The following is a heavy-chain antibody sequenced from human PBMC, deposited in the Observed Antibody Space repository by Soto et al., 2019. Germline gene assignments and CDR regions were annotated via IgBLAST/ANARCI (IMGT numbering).Heavy chain of an antibody. CDR2: ILSKTDGGAT. V-gene: IGHV3-15*07. CDR3: ATGIAGSYAY. D-gene: IGHD1-26*01. Sequence: GGSLRLSCVDSGFTFRSAWMNWVRQAPGKGLEWVGRILSKTDGGATDYIASVKDRFLISRDDSKKTLYLQMNNLKTEDTGVYYCATGIAGSYAYWGPGTLVTVSS. J-gene: IGHJ4*02. CDR1: GFTFRSAW.